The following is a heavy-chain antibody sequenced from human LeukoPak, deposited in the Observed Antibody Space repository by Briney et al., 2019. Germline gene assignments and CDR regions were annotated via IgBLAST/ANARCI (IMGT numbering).Heavy chain of an antibody. D-gene: IGHD7-27*01. CDR1: GYSFTSYW. J-gene: IGHJ3*02. CDR3: ARGLNWGHDAFDI. Sequence: GESLKISCKGSGYSFTSYWIGWVRQVPGKGLEWMGIIYPGDSDTRYSPSFQGKVTISADKSISTAYLQWSSLKASDTAMYYCARGLNWGHDAFDIWGQGTMVTVSS. V-gene: IGHV5-51*01. CDR2: IYPGDSDT.